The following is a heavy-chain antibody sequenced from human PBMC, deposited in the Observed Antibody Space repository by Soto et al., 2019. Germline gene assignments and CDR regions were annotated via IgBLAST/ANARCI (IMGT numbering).Heavy chain of an antibody. CDR2: IDPSGSYT. J-gene: IGHJ6*02. CDR1: GYSFTSYW. V-gene: IGHV5-10-1*01. CDR3: AILRFLEWLSIDYYGMDV. D-gene: IGHD3-3*01. Sequence: PGESLKISCKGSGYSFTSYWISWVRQMPGKGLEWMGRIDPSGSYTNYSPSFQGHVTISADKSISTAYLQWSSLKASDTAMYYCAILRFLEWLSIDYYGMDVWGQGTTVTVSS.